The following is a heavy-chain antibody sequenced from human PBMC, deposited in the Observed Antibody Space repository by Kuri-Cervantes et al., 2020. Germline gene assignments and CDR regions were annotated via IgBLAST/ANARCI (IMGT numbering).Heavy chain of an antibody. V-gene: IGHV3-30*01. Sequence: AGCLRPACAPDGFTFTSYAMDWVRQAPDGGRGWVAVISYERSNKYYADSVKGRFTISRDNSTNTLYLQMNSLSAEDTAVYYCARNDYGYFNYDFDIWGQGTTVTVSS. CDR2: ISYERSNK. J-gene: IGHJ3*02. CDR3: ARNDYGYFNYDFDI. CDR1: GFTFTSYA. D-gene: IGHD4-17*01.